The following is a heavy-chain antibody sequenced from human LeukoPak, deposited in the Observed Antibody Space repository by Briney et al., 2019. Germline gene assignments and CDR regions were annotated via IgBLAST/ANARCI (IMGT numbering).Heavy chain of an antibody. Sequence: GGSLRLSCAASGFTFSNYEMNWVRQAPGKGLEWVSYISSSGSTIYYTDSAKGRFTISRDNAKNSLYLQMSSLRAEDTAVYYCARVSRVGSGWYEDYWGQGTLVTVSS. CDR3: ARVSRVGSGWYEDY. J-gene: IGHJ4*02. CDR1: GFTFSNYE. CDR2: ISSSGSTI. V-gene: IGHV3-48*03. D-gene: IGHD6-19*01.